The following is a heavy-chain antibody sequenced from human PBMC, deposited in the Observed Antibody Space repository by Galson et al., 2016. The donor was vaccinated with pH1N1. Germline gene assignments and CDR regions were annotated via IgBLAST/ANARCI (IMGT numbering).Heavy chain of an antibody. V-gene: IGHV3-15*01. CDR1: GFTFSNAW. D-gene: IGHD2/OR15-2a*01. Sequence: SLRLSCAASGFTFSNAWMSWVRQAPGKGLEWVGRIKSKTDGGTTDYAAPVKGRFTISRDDSKNTLYVQMNSLKTEDTAVYYCARHFKTSFFDYWGQGTLVTVSS. J-gene: IGHJ4*02. CDR3: ARHFKTSFFDY. CDR2: IKSKTDGGTT.